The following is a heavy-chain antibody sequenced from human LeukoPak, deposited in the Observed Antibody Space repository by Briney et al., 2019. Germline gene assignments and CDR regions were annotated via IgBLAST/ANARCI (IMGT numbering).Heavy chain of an antibody. D-gene: IGHD4-17*01. CDR2: ISSSGGNT. J-gene: IGHJ4*02. V-gene: IGHV3-23*01. CDR1: GFTFRSYA. CDR3: GYGDYVHSFDY. Sequence: GGSLRLSCAASGFTFRSYAMNWVRQAPGKGLEWVASISSSGGNTYYADSVEGRFTISRDNSKNMVYVQMNSLRAEDTAVYYCGYGDYVHSFDYWGQGTLVTVSS.